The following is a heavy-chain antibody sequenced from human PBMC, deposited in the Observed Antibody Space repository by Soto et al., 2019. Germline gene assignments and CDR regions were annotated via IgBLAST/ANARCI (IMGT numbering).Heavy chain of an antibody. Sequence: PGESLKISCKGSGYSFTIHWIAWVRQMPGKGLEWMGIIYPGDSDTRYSPSFQGQVTISADKSISTAYLQWRSLKASDSAMYYCARSAVPTAVEGFDMWGQGTTVTV. CDR3: ARSAVPTAVEGFDM. D-gene: IGHD2-2*01. J-gene: IGHJ3*02. CDR2: IYPGDSDT. CDR1: GYSFTIHW. V-gene: IGHV5-51*01.